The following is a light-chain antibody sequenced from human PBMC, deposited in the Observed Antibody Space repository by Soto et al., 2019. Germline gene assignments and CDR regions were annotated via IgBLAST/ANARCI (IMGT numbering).Light chain of an antibody. Sequence: EIVLTQSPGTLSLSPGERATLSCRASQSVSSSYLAWYQQKPGQAPRLLIYGASSRATGIPDRFRGSGSGTDFTLTISRLEPEDFAVYYCQQYGSSPLITFGQGTRLEIK. CDR1: QSVSSSY. CDR3: QQYGSSPLIT. J-gene: IGKJ5*01. CDR2: GAS. V-gene: IGKV3-20*01.